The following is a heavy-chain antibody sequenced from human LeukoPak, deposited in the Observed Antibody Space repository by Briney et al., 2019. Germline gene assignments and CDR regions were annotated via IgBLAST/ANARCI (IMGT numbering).Heavy chain of an antibody. CDR3: ARDDGSSCFAY. V-gene: IGHV3-30-3*01. CDR1: GFTVTGYS. J-gene: IGHJ4*02. Sequence: AGGSLRLSCVVSGFTVTGYSMHWVRQAPGKGLEWVAVMSYDGTNKYYADSVKGRFTISRDNSKNTLYLQMNNLRAQDTAVYYCARDDGSSCFAYWGQGTQVTVSS. CDR2: MSYDGTNK. D-gene: IGHD3-10*01.